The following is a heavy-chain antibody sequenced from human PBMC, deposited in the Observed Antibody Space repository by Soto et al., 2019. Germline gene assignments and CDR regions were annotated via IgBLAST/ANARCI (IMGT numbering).Heavy chain of an antibody. Sequence: PGGSLRLSCVGSGFTFSSHSMNWVRQAPGTGLEWVAYISSTSSSISYADSVKGRFTISRDNAKNSLYLQMNSLRAEDTAVYYCARGFGGYEHWGQRISVTVSS. CDR2: ISSTSSSI. D-gene: IGHD5-12*01. J-gene: IGHJ4*02. CDR3: ARGFGGYEH. V-gene: IGHV3-48*01. CDR1: GFTFSSHS.